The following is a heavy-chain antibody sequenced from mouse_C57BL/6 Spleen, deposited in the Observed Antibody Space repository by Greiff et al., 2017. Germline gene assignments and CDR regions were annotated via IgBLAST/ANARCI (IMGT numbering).Heavy chain of an antibody. CDR2: IYPGSGST. D-gene: IGHD3-2*02. J-gene: IGHJ3*01. CDR1: GYTFTSYW. Sequence: QVQLQQPGAELVKPGASVKMSCKASGYTFTSYWITWVKQRPGQGLEWIGDIYPGSGSTTYNEKFKSKATLTVDTSSSTAYMQLSSLTSEDSAVYYCARQLRPQAWFAYWGQGTLVTVSA. CDR3: ARQLRPQAWFAY. V-gene: IGHV1-55*01.